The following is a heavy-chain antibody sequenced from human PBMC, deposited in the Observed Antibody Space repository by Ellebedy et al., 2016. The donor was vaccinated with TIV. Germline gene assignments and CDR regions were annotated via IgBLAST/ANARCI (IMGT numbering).Heavy chain of an antibody. CDR2: IGYSGST. V-gene: IGHV4-31*03. J-gene: IGHJ6*02. Sequence: LRLSCTVSGGSIRSSNYYWTWVRQHPGKGLEWIGYIGYSGSTYYSPSLRGRGIISVDTSKNQFSLKLNSVTAADTAIYYCARDAYDTVTGWSEGLDVWGQGTTVTVSS. D-gene: IGHD3-9*01. CDR1: GGSIRSSNYY. CDR3: ARDAYDTVTGWSEGLDV.